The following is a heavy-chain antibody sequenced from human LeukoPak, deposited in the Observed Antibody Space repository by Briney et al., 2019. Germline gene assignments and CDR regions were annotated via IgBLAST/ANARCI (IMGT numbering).Heavy chain of an antibody. Sequence: GSSVKVSCKASGGTFSSYAISWVRQAPGQGLEWMGGIIPIFGTANYAQKFQGRVTITADESTSTAYMELSSLRSKDTSVYYCARARLRVPQLHDAFDIWGQGTMVTVSS. CDR1: GGTFSSYA. CDR3: ARARLRVPQLHDAFDI. J-gene: IGHJ3*02. CDR2: IIPIFGTA. V-gene: IGHV1-69*01. D-gene: IGHD5-18*01.